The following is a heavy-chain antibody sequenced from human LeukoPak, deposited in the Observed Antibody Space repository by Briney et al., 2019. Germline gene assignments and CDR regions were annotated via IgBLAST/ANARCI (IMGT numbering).Heavy chain of an antibody. D-gene: IGHD3-3*01. Sequence: SETLSLTRTLSGGSISTYYWSWIRQPPGKGLEWIGYIYYSGSSSYNPSLTSRGSMSVDTSKNQFSLKLSSVPAADTAVYYCARRSITVVPAFDTWGQGKMVTVSS. CDR3: ARRSITVVPAFDT. CDR2: IYYSGSS. V-gene: IGHV4-59*12. CDR1: GGSISTYY. J-gene: IGHJ3*02.